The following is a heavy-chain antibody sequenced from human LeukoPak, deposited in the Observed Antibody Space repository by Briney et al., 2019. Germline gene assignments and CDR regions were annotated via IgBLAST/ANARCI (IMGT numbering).Heavy chain of an antibody. J-gene: IGHJ1*01. V-gene: IGHV4-39*01. CDR3: ARGIGPYQH. CDR2: IYYSGST. CDR1: GGSISSSSYY. D-gene: IGHD3-10*01. Sequence: SETLSLTCTVSGGSISSSSYYWGWIRQPPGKGLEWIGSIYYSGSTYYNPSLKSRVTISVDTSKNQFSLKLSSVTAADTAVYYCARGIGPYQHWGQGTLVTVSS.